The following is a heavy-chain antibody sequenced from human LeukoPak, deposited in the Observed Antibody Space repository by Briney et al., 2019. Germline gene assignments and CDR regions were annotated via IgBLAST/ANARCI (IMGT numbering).Heavy chain of an antibody. J-gene: IGHJ3*02. CDR3: ARQLRGVIVVVITAMDHPFDI. D-gene: IGHD3-22*01. CDR1: GFTFSSYA. Sequence: GGSLRLSCAASGFTFSSYAMSWVRQAPGKGLEWVSAISNSGGSTYYADSVKGHFTISRDNSKNTLYLQMNSLRAEDTAVYYCARQLRGVIVVVITAMDHPFDIWGQGTMVTVSS. V-gene: IGHV3-23*01. CDR2: ISNSGGST.